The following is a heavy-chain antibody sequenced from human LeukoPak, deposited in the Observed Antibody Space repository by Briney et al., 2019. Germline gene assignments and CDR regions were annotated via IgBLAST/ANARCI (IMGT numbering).Heavy chain of an antibody. D-gene: IGHD2-15*01. CDR1: GFTFSSYW. CDR3: ARERPRYCSGGSCYSYYSDY. J-gene: IGHJ4*02. Sequence: GGSLRLSCAASGFTFSSYWMHWVRQAPGKGLVWVSRVNTDGSSTRYADSVKGRFTISRDNAKNTLYLQMNSLRAEDTAVYYCARERPRYCSGGSCYSYYSDYWGQGTLVTVSS. V-gene: IGHV3-74*01. CDR2: VNTDGSST.